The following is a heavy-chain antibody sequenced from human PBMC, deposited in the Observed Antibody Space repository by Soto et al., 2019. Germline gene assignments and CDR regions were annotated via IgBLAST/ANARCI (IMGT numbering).Heavy chain of an antibody. V-gene: IGHV4-4*07. D-gene: IGHD5-12*01. Sequence: SETLSLTCTVPGGSINTFYWSWVRQPAGKGLEWIGRIFSSGSTSFNPSLESRVAMSVDTSKNHFSLNLSSVTAADMAVYYCAREGSYSAYNFAHGIQLWSFDFWGQGALVTVSS. J-gene: IGHJ4*02. CDR2: IFSSGST. CDR3: AREGSYSAYNFAHGIQLWSFDF. CDR1: GGSINTFY.